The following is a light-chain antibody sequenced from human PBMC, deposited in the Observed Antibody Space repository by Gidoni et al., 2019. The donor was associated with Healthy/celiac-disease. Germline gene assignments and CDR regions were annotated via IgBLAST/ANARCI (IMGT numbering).Light chain of an antibody. CDR2: DDS. J-gene: IGLJ2*01. V-gene: IGLV3-21*02. CDR3: QVWDSSSDHPV. Sequence: SYVLTQPPSVSVAPGQTARITCGGKNIGSKSVQWYQHKPGQAPVLVVYDDSDRPSGIPERFSGSNSGKTATLTISRVEAGDEADYYCQVWDSSSDHPVFGGGTKLTVL. CDR1: NIGSKS.